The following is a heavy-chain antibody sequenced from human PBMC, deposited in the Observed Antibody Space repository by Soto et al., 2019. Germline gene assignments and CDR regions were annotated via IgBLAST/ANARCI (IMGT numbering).Heavy chain of an antibody. CDR1: GFTFSSYW. D-gene: IGHD3-22*01. V-gene: IGHV3-7*01. CDR3: ARDPRLVRMAYYYDSSGYLADY. J-gene: IGHJ4*02. CDR2: IKQDGSEK. Sequence: PGGSLRLSCAASGFTFSSYWMSWVRQAPGKGLEWVANIKQDGSEKYYVDSVKGRFTISRDNAKNSLYLQMNSLRAEDTAVYYCARDPRLVRMAYYYDSSGYLADYWGQGTLVTVSS.